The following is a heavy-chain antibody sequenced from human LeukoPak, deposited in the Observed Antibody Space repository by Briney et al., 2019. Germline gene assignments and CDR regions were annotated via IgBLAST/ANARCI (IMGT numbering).Heavy chain of an antibody. V-gene: IGHV4-39*07. CDR1: GGSISSGSYY. Sequence: SETLSLTCTVSGGSISSGSYYWSWIRQPAGKGLEWIGSIYYSGSTYDNPSLKSRVTISVDTSKNQFSLKLSSVTAADTAVYYCARDRRVATIRFTQHLFFDYWGQGTLVTVSS. D-gene: IGHD5-12*01. J-gene: IGHJ4*02. CDR2: IYYSGST. CDR3: ARDRRVATIRFTQHLFFDY.